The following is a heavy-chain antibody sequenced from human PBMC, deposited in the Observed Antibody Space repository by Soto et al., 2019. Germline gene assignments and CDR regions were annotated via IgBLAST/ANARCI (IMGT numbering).Heavy chain of an antibody. D-gene: IGHD6-19*01. CDR3: ALGDNSGWFPLDY. CDR2: IDPTDSYT. Sequence: PGESLKISCKGSGFNFANYWISWVRQMPGRGLEWMGRIDPTDSYTKYGPSFQGHVTILGDRSISTAYLQWSSLKASDTAMYYCALGDNSGWFPLDYWGQGTLVTVSS. J-gene: IGHJ4*02. V-gene: IGHV5-10-1*01. CDR1: GFNFANYW.